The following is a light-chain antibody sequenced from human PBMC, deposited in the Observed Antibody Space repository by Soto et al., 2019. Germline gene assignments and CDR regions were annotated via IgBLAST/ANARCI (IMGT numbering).Light chain of an antibody. CDR3: QQYGSLSA. Sequence: IELTQAPSAKSLPLLERDTVYCRASQSVSSNFAWYQQKPGQAPRLLIYGASSRATGIPDRFSGSGSGTDFTLTISRLEPEDFAVFYCQQYGSLSAFGQGTRLEIK. CDR1: QSVSSN. J-gene: IGKJ5*01. CDR2: GAS. V-gene: IGKV3-20*01.